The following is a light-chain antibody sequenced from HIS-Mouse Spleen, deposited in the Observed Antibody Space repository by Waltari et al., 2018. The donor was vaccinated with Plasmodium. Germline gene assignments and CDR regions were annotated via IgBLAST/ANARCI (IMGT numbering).Light chain of an antibody. CDR1: QSISSY. V-gene: IGKV1-39*01. CDR3: QQSYSTWT. J-gene: IGKJ1*01. CDR2: AAS. Sequence: DIQMTQSPSSLSASVGDRVTITCRASQSISSYLNWYQQKPGKAPKLLIYAASNLQSGVQSRFSGSGSGTDFTLTISSLQPEDFATYYCQQSYSTWTFGQGTKVEIK.